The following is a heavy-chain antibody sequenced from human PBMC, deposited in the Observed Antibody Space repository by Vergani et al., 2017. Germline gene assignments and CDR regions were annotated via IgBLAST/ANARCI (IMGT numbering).Heavy chain of an antibody. CDR3: VKDNDYDADGPFDL. CDR1: GFTFQAFA. Sequence: VEAGGGLVQPCGSLRLSCTASGFTFQAFAFYWVRQVSGRGLEWVSGIDRNYGVKNGNSFEGRFSISRDNAKKAVFLQMNNLRHEDTALYFCVKDNDYDADGPFDLWGRGTLVTVSS. J-gene: IGHJ2*01. D-gene: IGHD3-16*01. CDR2: IDRNYGVK. V-gene: IGHV3-9*01.